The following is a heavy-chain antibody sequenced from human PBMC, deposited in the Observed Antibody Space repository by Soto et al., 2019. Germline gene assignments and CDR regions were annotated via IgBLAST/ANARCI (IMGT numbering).Heavy chain of an antibody. CDR2: ISGTDTA. CDR3: ARGPAATAFYFDY. V-gene: IGHV3-48*02. D-gene: IGHD6-25*01. CDR1: GFTFRSFS. J-gene: IGHJ4*02. Sequence: PGGSLRLSCVASGFTFRSFSLNWVRQAPGKGLEWVSYISGTDTAYYSDSVKGRFTISRDSAKNSVYLHMTSVREVDTAVYYCARGPAATAFYFDYGGQGTPVTVSS.